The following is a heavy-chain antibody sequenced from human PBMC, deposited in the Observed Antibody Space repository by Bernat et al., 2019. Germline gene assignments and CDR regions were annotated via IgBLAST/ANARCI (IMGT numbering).Heavy chain of an antibody. Sequence: QVQLQESGPGLVKPSETLSLTCAVSGYSISSGYYWGWIRQPPGKGLEWIGSIYHSGSTYYNPSLKSRVTISVDTSKTQFSLKLSAVTAADTAVYYWERVETAVVGGFDPWGQGALVTVS. V-gene: IGHV4-38-2*01. CDR1: GYSISSGYY. D-gene: IGHD5-18*01. CDR3: ERVETAVVGGFDP. J-gene: IGHJ5*02. CDR2: IYHSGST.